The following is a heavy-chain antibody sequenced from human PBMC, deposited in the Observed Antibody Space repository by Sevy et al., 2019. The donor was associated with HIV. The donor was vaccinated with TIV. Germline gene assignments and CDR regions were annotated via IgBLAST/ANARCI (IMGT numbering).Heavy chain of an antibody. D-gene: IGHD4-17*01. J-gene: IGHJ5*02. Sequence: GESLKISCAASGFTFSSYAMSWVRQAPGKGLEWVSAISGSGGSTYYADSVKGRFTISRDNSKNTLYLQMNSLRAEDTAVYYCAKDYGDYFGLGFDPWGQGTLVTVSS. V-gene: IGHV3-23*01. CDR2: ISGSGGST. CDR1: GFTFSSYA. CDR3: AKDYGDYFGLGFDP.